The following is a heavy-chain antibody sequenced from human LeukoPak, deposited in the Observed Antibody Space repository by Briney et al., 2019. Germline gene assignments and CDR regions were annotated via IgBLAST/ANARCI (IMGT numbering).Heavy chain of an antibody. CDR2: INPNSGGT. Sequence: ASVKVSCKASGYTFTGYYMHWVRQAPGQGLEWMGWINPNSGGTNYAQKFQGRATTTRDTSISTAYMELSRLRSDDTAVYYCAKPQVGATDAFDIWGQGTMVTVSS. CDR1: GYTFTGYY. CDR3: AKPQVGATDAFDI. V-gene: IGHV1-2*02. J-gene: IGHJ3*02. D-gene: IGHD1-26*01.